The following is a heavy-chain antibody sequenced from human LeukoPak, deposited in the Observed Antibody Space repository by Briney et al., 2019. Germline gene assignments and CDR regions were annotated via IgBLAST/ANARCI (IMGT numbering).Heavy chain of an antibody. Sequence: GGSLRLSCAASGFTFSSYWMSWVRQAPGKGLEWVANIKQDGSEKYYVDSVKGRFTFSRDNAKNSLNLQMNNLRAEDTAVYYCVRSLRGDYDYWGQGTLVTVSS. CDR2: IKQDGSEK. J-gene: IGHJ4*02. CDR3: VRSLRGDYDY. D-gene: IGHD3-10*01. V-gene: IGHV3-7*01. CDR1: GFTFSSYW.